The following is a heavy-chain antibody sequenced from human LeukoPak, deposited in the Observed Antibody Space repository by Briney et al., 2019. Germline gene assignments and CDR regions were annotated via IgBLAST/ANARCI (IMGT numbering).Heavy chain of an antibody. CDR2: ISAYNGNI. V-gene: IGHV1-18*01. CDR1: GYTFTSYG. Sequence: GASVKVSCKASGYTFTSYGISWVRQAPGQGLEWMGWISAYNGNINYAQKLQGRVTMTTDTSTSTAYMELSSLRSEDTAVYYCARDSPTVTTDSSSFDYWGQGTLVTVSS. D-gene: IGHD4-17*01. J-gene: IGHJ4*02. CDR3: ARDSPTVTTDSSSFDY.